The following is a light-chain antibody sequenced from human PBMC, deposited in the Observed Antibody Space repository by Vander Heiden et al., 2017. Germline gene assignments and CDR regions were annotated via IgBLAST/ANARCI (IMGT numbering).Light chain of an antibody. CDR1: QGISNY. CDR3: QQYDNLPYT. CDR2: DAS. Sequence: DIHMPQSPSSLSASVGDRVTITCQASQGISNYLNWYQQKPGKAPKLLIYDASNLETGVPSRFSGSGSGTDFTFTISSLQPEDIATYYCQQYDNLPYTFGQGTKLEIK. J-gene: IGKJ2*01. V-gene: IGKV1-33*01.